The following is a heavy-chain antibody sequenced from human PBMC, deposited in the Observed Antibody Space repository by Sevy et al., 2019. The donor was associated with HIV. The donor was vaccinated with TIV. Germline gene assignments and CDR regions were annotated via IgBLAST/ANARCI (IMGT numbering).Heavy chain of an antibody. J-gene: IGHJ6*02. D-gene: IGHD1-26*01. V-gene: IGHV4-59*01. Sequence: SETLSLTCTVSVGSISHYYWSWIRQPPGKGLEWIGFVYYTGNTNYNPSLKGRVTVALDTSKNQFSLKLNSVTAADTAVYYRVRQGGLVDYGMDVWGPGTTVTVSS. CDR3: VRQGGLVDYGMDV. CDR2: VYYTGNT. CDR1: VGSISHYY.